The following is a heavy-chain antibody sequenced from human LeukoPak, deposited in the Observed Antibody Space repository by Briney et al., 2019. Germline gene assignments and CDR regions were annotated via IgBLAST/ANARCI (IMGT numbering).Heavy chain of an antibody. CDR2: IYYSGST. D-gene: IGHD3-22*01. J-gene: IGHJ4*02. CDR1: GGPISSGGYY. V-gene: IGHV4-31*03. CDR3: ARHTHYYDSSGPPPPDY. Sequence: PSETLSLTCTVSGGPISSGGYYWSWIRQHPGKGLEWIGYIYYSGSTYYNPSLKSRVTISVDTSKNQFSLKLSSVTAADTAVYYCARHTHYYDSSGPPPPDYWGQGTLVTVSS.